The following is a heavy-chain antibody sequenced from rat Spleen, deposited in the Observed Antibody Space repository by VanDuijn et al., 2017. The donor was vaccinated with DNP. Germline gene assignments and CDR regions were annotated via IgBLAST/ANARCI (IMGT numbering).Heavy chain of an antibody. CDR2: IGSAAYAP. CDR1: GFTFSAYY. J-gene: IGHJ3*01. Sequence: EVQLVESGGGLVQPGRSLKLSCAASGFTFSAYYMAWVRQAPAKGLEWVAYIGSAAYAPYYGDSVKGRFTVSRDNAKTTLYLQMNGLRSEDTATYYCATGTFAYWGQGTLVTVSS. CDR3: ATGTFAY. V-gene: IGHV5-27*01.